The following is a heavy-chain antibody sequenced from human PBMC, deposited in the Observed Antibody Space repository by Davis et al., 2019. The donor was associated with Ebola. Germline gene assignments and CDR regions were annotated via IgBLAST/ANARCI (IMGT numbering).Heavy chain of an antibody. D-gene: IGHD7-27*01. Sequence: GGSLRLSCAASGFTFSSYAMTWARQTPGKGLEWVSSISGTSSYIYYADSLKGRFTISRDNAKNSLYLQMNSLRAEDTAIYYCARETGSDAFDIWGQGTMVTVSS. CDR1: GFTFSSYA. J-gene: IGHJ3*02. V-gene: IGHV3-21*01. CDR3: ARETGSDAFDI. CDR2: ISGTSSYI.